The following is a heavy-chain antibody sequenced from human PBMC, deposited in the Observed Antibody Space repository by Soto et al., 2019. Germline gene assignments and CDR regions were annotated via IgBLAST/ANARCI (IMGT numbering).Heavy chain of an antibody. CDR1: GFTFSSYA. Sequence: GGSLRLSCAASGFTFSSYAMSWVRQAPGKGLEWVSAISGSGGSTYYADSVKGRFTISRDNSKNTLYLQMNSLRAEGTAVYYCAKEPNRAGPYYYGMDVWGQGTTVTVSS. CDR2: ISGSGGST. CDR3: AKEPNRAGPYYYGMDV. D-gene: IGHD2-8*01. J-gene: IGHJ6*02. V-gene: IGHV3-23*01.